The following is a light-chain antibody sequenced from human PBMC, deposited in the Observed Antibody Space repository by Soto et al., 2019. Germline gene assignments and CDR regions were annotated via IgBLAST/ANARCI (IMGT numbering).Light chain of an antibody. J-gene: IGKJ4*01. Sequence: EIVMTQSPATLSLSPGEGATLSCRASQSVHSDLAWYQQKPGQAPRLLIYDASTRAPGIPARFSGAGSGTEFTLTISSLPSEDFAIYYCQQYTNWPPLTFGGGTKVEI. CDR2: DAS. V-gene: IGKV3-15*01. CDR3: QQYTNWPPLT. CDR1: QSVHSD.